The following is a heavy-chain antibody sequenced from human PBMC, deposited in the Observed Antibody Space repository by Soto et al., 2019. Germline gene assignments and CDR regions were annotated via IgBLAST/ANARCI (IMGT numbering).Heavy chain of an antibody. CDR1: GGSFSGYY. Sequence: SETLSLTCAVYGGSFSGYYWSWIRQPPGKGLEWIGEINHSGSTNYNPSLKSRVTISVDTSKNQFSLKLSSVAAADTAVYYCARGARRSGSYYKWGGALYNWFDPCGQGTLVTVSS. V-gene: IGHV4-34*01. J-gene: IGHJ5*02. D-gene: IGHD3-10*01. CDR2: INHSGST. CDR3: ARGARRSGSYYKWGGALYNWFDP.